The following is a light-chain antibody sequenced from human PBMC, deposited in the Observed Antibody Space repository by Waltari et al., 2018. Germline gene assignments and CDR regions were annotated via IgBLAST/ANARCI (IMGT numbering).Light chain of an antibody. CDR1: RIGSKS. CDR2: DDS. CDR3: QVWESSVV. Sequence: SYVLTQPPSVSVAPGQTARITCGGDRIGSKSVHWYQQKPGQAPVLVVFDDSDRPSGISERFSGSISVPTATLTISRVEAGDEADYYCQVWESSVVFGGGTKLTVL. J-gene: IGLJ2*01. V-gene: IGLV3-21*02.